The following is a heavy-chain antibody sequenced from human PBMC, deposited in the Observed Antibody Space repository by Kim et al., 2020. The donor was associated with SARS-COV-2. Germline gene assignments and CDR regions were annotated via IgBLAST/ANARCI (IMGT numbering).Heavy chain of an antibody. Sequence: GGSLRLSCAASGFSFADYAMYWVRQAPGKGLEWVSLISGDGSGTNYGDSVKGRFTISRDNRENYLYLQMNSLTTEDTALYYCARDIQRPTILVVPAGTPSFDAFDIWGQGTVVTVSS. CDR1: GFSFADYA. CDR3: ARDIQRPTILVVPAGTPSFDAFDI. CDR2: ISGDGSGT. D-gene: IGHD2-2*01. J-gene: IGHJ3*02. V-gene: IGHV3-43*02.